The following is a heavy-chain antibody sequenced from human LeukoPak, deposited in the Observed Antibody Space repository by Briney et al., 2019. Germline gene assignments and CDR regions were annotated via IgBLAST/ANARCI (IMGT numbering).Heavy chain of an antibody. J-gene: IGHJ4*02. D-gene: IGHD2-2*01. Sequence: ASVKVSCKASGGTFSSYAISWVRQAPGQGLEWMGWISAYNGNTNYAQKLQGRVTMTTDTSTSTAYMELRSLRSDDTAVYYCARSEGCSSTSCPYYFDYWGQGTLVTVSS. CDR1: GGTFSSYA. V-gene: IGHV1-18*01. CDR2: ISAYNGNT. CDR3: ARSEGCSSTSCPYYFDY.